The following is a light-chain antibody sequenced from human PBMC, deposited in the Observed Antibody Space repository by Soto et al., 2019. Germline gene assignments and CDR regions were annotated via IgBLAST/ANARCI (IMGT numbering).Light chain of an antibody. V-gene: IGKV3-20*01. Sequence: EIVLTQSPGTLSLSPGARATLYCSASQSVSSGYLAWYQQRPGQAPRLLIYAASSRAAGIPDRFSGSGSGTDFNLTISRLEPQDFAVYYCQQYGGRPQTFAQGTKVDIQ. CDR3: QQYGGRPQT. CDR1: QSVSSGY. CDR2: AAS. J-gene: IGKJ1*01.